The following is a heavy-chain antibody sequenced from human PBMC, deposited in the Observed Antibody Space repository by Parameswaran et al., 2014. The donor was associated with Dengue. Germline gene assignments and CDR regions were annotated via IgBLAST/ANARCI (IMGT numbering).Heavy chain of an antibody. J-gene: IGHJ1*01. CDR1: GYSFTSYW. CDR2: IDPSDSYT. Sequence: GESLKISCKGSGYSFTSYWISWVRQMPGKGLEWMGRIDPSDSYTNYSPSFQGHVTISADKSISTAYLQWSSLKASDTAMYYCAIGPYSSSWFQHWGQGTLVTVSS. V-gene: IGHV5-10-1*01. CDR3: AIGPYSSSWFQH. D-gene: IGHD6-13*01.